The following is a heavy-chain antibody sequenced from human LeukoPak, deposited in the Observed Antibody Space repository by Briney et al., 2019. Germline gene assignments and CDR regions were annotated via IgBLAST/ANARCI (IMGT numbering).Heavy chain of an antibody. V-gene: IGHV3-30*02. D-gene: IGHD2/OR15-2a*01. CDR3: AKESGFRRPPLDY. J-gene: IGHJ4*02. CDR2: IRYDGSNK. CDR1: GFSFSSYG. Sequence: GGSLRLSCAASGFSFSSYGMHWVRQAPGKGLEWVAFIRYDGSNKYYADSVKGRFTISRDNSKNTLYLQMNSLRAEDTAVYYCAKESGFRRPPLDYWGQGTLVTVSS.